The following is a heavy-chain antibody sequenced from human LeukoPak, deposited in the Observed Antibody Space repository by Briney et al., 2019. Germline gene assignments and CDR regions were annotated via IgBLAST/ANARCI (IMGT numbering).Heavy chain of an antibody. J-gene: IGHJ4*02. CDR3: AKDPTAGTGNPPPAY. CDR1: GFTFSSYG. V-gene: IGHV3-30*02. D-gene: IGHD1-14*01. Sequence: PGGSLRLSSAASGFTFSSYGMHWGREAPGKGVEWVAFIRYDGSNKYYADSVKGRFTISRDNSKNTLYLKMNSVRAADTAVYYCAKDPTAGTGNPPPAYWGQGTPVTASS. CDR2: IRYDGSNK.